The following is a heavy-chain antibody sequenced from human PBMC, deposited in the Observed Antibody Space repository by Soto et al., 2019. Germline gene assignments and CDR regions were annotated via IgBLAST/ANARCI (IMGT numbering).Heavy chain of an antibody. V-gene: IGHV5-51*01. J-gene: IGHJ6*01. CDR2: IYPDDSDT. CDR3: ARQGGTGWQQYYSMDV. CDR1: GYSFPNYW. D-gene: IGHD6-19*01. Sequence: PGESLKISCKASGYSFPNYWIGWVRQMPGKGLEWMGIIYPDDSDTRYSPSFQGQVTISADKSITTAYLQWNSLKASDSAIYYCARQGGTGWQQYYSMDVWGQGTTVTVSS.